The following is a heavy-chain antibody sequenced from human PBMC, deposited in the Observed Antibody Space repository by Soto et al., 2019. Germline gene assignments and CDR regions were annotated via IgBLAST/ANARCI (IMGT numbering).Heavy chain of an antibody. CDR3: ARLGAGYCSGGSCYPYDY. Sequence: QVQLVQSGAEVKKPGASVKVSCKASGYTFTSYGISWVRQAPGQGLEWMGWISAYNGNTNYAQKLQGRVTMTTDTXTXTGXIELRSLRSDDTCVYYCARLGAGYCSGGSCYPYDYWGQGTLVTVSS. V-gene: IGHV1-18*01. J-gene: IGHJ4*02. CDR2: ISAYNGNT. CDR1: GYTFTSYG. D-gene: IGHD2-15*01.